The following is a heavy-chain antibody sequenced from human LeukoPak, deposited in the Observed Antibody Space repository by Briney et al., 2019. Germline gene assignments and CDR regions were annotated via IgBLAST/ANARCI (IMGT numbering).Heavy chain of an antibody. CDR2: ISSSSSYI. CDR1: GFTFSSYE. Sequence: GGSLRLSCAASGFTFSSYEMNWVRQAPGKGLEWVSSISSSSSYIYYADSVKGRFTISRDNAKNSLYLQMNSLRAEDTAVYYCARDRWGDYCSSTSCYVHYYYYYMDVWGKGTTVTISS. CDR3: ARDRWGDYCSSTSCYVHYYYYYMDV. D-gene: IGHD2-2*01. V-gene: IGHV3-21*01. J-gene: IGHJ6*03.